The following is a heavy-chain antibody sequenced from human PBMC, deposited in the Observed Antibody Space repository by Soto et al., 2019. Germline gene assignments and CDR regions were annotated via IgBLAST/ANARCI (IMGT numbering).Heavy chain of an antibody. CDR3: AAGVDNAKIHH. CDR1: GFSVSNNY. D-gene: IGHD3-3*01. Sequence: EVQLVESGGGLVQPGESLRLSCAASGFSVSNNYMSWVRQAPGKGLEWVSFIAVDGNIFYADSVAGRFTISRDNAKNTVSLQMNSLRAEYTAVYYCAAGVDNAKIHHWGQGTLVTVSS. CDR2: IAVDGNI. V-gene: IGHV3-66*01. J-gene: IGHJ1*01.